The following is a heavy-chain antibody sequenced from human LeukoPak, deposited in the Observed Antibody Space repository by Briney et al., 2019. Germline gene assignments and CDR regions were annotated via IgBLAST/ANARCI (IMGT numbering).Heavy chain of an antibody. D-gene: IGHD5-24*01. CDR1: GFTFSSYS. V-gene: IGHV3-21*04. J-gene: IGHJ4*02. CDR3: AKDWGMATITPYFDY. CDR2: ISSSSSYI. Sequence: PGGSLRLSCAASGFTFSSYSMNWVRQAPGKGLEWVSSISSSSSYIYYADSVKGRFTISRDNSKNTLYLQMNSLRAEDTAVYYCAKDWGMATITPYFDYWGQGTLVTVSS.